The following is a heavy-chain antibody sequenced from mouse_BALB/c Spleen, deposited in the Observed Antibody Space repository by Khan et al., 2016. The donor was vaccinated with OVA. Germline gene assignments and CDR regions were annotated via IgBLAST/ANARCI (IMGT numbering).Heavy chain of an antibody. CDR2: IGYSGST. Sequence: EVQLVQSGPGLLKPSQSLSLTCTVTGYSITSDYAWNWIRQFPGNKLGWMAFIGYSGSTTYNPSLRSRISITRDTSRNRFFLELYSVTAEVTATDYCASGRLLLRYPGYFDTWGQGTTLTVSS. D-gene: IGHD1-1*01. CDR1: GYSITSDYA. J-gene: IGHJ2*01. V-gene: IGHV3-2*02. CDR3: ASGRLLLRYPGYFDT.